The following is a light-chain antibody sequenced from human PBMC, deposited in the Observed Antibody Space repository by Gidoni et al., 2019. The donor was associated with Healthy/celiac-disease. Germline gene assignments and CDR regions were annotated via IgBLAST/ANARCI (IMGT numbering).Light chain of an antibody. CDR1: QDISSY. V-gene: IGKV1-33*01. CDR3: QQYDNLPRT. CDR2: DAS. J-gene: IGKJ4*01. Sequence: DIQMTQSPSSLSASVGDRVTITCQASQDISSYLNLYQQKPGKAPKLLIYDASNLETGVPSRFSGSGSGTDFTFTISSLQPEDIATYYCQQYDNLPRTFGGGTKVEIK.